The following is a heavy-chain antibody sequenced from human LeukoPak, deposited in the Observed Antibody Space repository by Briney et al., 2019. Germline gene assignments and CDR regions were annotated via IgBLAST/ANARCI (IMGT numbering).Heavy chain of an antibody. CDR1: GFTFSSYG. Sequence: GGSLRLSCAASGFTFSSYGMHWVRQAPGKGLEWVAVIWYDGSNKYYADSVKGRFTISRDNSKNTLYLQMNSLRAEDTAVYYCARGPYYYDSSGYYPLNWGQGTLVTVSS. J-gene: IGHJ4*02. CDR2: IWYDGSNK. D-gene: IGHD3-22*01. V-gene: IGHV3-33*01. CDR3: ARGPYYYDSSGYYPLN.